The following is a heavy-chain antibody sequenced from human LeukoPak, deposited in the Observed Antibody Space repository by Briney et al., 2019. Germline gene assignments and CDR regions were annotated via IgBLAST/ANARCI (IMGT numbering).Heavy chain of an antibody. J-gene: IGHJ4*02. CDR3: AKRGSALRYFDF. CDR2: ISTGGAGT. D-gene: IGHD3-9*01. CDR1: GFTFSNYA. V-gene: IGHV3-23*01. Sequence: GGSLRLSCAASGFTFSNYAMSWVRQAPGKGLEWVSAISTGGAGTYYADSVKGRFTISRDSSQNTLYLQMNSLRAEDTAIYYCAKRGSALRYFDFWGQGTLVTVSS.